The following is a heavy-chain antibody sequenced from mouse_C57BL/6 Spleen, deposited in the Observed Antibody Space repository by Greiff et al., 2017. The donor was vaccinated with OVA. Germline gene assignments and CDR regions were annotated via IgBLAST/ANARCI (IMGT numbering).Heavy chain of an antibody. CDR3: ARDWGGTWFAY. J-gene: IGHJ3*01. D-gene: IGHD4-1*01. CDR1: GFTFSDYG. CDR2: ISSGSSTI. Sequence: DVMLVESGGGLVKPGGSLKLSCAASGFTFSDYGMHWVRQAPEKGLEWVAYISSGSSTIYYADTVKGRFTISRDNAKNTLFLQMTSLRSEDTAMYYCARDWGGTWFAYWGQGTLVTVSA. V-gene: IGHV5-17*01.